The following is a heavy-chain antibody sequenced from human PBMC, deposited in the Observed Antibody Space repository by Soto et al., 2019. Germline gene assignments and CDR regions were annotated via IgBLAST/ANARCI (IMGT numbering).Heavy chain of an antibody. D-gene: IGHD3-3*02. J-gene: IGHJ6*02. V-gene: IGHV1-69*12. CDR3: ARDKDRQQLGGNYYYLRDV. CDR1: GGTFRTSA. Sequence: QVQLVQSGAEVKKPGSSVRVSCKTSGGTFRTSAISWVRQAPGQGLEWMGGIMPVFPTPDYAQKFQGRVTMTADESTSTVYMELSSLRSEDTAVYYCARDKDRQQLGGNYYYLRDVWGQGTTVTVSS. CDR2: IMPVFPTP.